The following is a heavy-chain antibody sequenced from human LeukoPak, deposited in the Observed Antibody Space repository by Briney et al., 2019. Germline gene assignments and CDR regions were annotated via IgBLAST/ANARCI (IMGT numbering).Heavy chain of an antibody. CDR3: LTVDATMGVDY. J-gene: IGHJ4*02. CDR1: GGSISSSSYY. Sequence: SETLSLTCTVSGGSISSSSYYWGWIRQPPGKGLEWIGSIYYSGSTYYNPSLRSRLTTSVDTSKNQFSLKLTSVTAADTAVYYCLTVDATMGVDYWGQGTLVTVSS. CDR2: IYYSGST. D-gene: IGHD5-18*01. V-gene: IGHV4-39*07.